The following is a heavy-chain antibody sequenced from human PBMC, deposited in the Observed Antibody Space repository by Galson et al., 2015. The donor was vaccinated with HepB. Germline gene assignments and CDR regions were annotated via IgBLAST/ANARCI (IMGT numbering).Heavy chain of an antibody. J-gene: IGHJ4*02. CDR1: GFTFSSYS. CDR2: ISSSSSYI. D-gene: IGHD3-22*01. V-gene: IGHV3-21*01. CDR3: ARDYYDSSGYQSSGY. Sequence: SLRLSCAASGFTFSSYSMNWVRQAPGKGLEWVSSISSSSSYIYYADSVKGRFTISRDNAKNSLYLQMNSLRAEDTAVYYCARDYYDSSGYQSSGYWGQGTLVTVSS.